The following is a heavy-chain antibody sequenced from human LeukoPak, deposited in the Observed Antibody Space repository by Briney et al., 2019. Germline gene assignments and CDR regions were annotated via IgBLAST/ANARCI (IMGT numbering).Heavy chain of an antibody. D-gene: IGHD2-2*01. Sequence: SETLSLTCTVSGGSISSYYWSWIRQPPGKGLEWIGYIYYSGSTNYNPSLKSRVTISVDTPKNQLSLKLSSVTAADTAVYYCARTVCSSTSCWFDYWGQGTLVTVS. CDR3: ARTVCSSTSCWFDY. V-gene: IGHV4-59*01. CDR1: GGSISSYY. CDR2: IYYSGST. J-gene: IGHJ4*02.